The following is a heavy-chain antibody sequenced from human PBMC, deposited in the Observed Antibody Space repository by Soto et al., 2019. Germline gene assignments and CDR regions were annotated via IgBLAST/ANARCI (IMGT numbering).Heavy chain of an antibody. CDR2: MYASGDV. CDR1: GFTVRDSA. V-gene: IGHV3-9*01. J-gene: IGHJ6*01. Sequence: EVQLVESGGGLVQPGRSLRLSCAASGFTVRDSAMHWVRQLTGGGLEWVSGMYASGDVGYLDFVKGRFTISREVAKNALLLQMNSLTPGDTPVYSCVKDGLAGVGDVWGLGTTVTVSS. D-gene: IGHD1-26*01. CDR3: VKDGLAGVGDV.